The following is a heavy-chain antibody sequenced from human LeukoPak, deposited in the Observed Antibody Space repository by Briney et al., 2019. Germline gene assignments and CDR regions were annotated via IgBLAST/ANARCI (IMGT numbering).Heavy chain of an antibody. CDR2: LSSDGSRT. J-gene: IGHJ4*02. Sequence: GGSLRLSCAASGFTFSNYWKYWVRQAPGKGLVWVSHLSSDGSRTSYADSVKGRFTISRDNAKNSLYLQMSSLRAEDTAVYYCARGVGATHFDYWGQGTLVTVSS. D-gene: IGHD1-26*01. CDR3: ARGVGATHFDY. CDR1: GFTFSNYW. V-gene: IGHV3-74*01.